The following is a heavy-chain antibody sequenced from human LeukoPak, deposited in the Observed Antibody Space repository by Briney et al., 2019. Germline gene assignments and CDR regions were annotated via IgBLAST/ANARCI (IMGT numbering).Heavy chain of an antibody. J-gene: IGHJ6*03. CDR1: GYSISNGYY. CDR2: LYHSDSA. V-gene: IGHV4-38-2*01. Sequence: SETLSLTCAVSGYSISNGYYWVWIRQPPRRALEWIGSLYHSDSAYYNTSLRSRVSMSVDTSKNQFSLTLSFVTAADTAVYYCARQHDSYYYYYIDVWGSGTTVTVSS. CDR3: ARQHDSYYYYYIDV.